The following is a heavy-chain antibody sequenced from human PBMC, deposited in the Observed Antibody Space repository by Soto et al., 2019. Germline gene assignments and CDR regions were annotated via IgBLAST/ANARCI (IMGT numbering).Heavy chain of an antibody. CDR1: GGSFSGYY. V-gene: IGHV4-34*01. D-gene: IGHD6-19*01. CDR2: INHSGST. J-gene: IGHJ4*02. CDR3: ARGRGQWPTKSVCFADY. Sequence: QVQLQQWGAGLLKPSETLSLTCAVYGGSFSGYYWSWIRQPPGKGLEWIGEINHSGSTNYNPSLKSRGTISVDTSKNQFSLKLSSVTAADTAVYYCARGRGQWPTKSVCFADYWGQGTLVTVSS.